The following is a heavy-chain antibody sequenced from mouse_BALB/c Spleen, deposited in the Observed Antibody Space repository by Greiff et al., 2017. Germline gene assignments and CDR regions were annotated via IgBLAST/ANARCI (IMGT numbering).Heavy chain of an antibody. D-gene: IGHD6-1*01. CDR3: AREQRGYYAMDY. CDR2: ISSGSSTI. CDR1: GFTFSSFG. V-gene: IGHV5-17*02. Sequence: EVMLVESGGGLVQPGGSRKLSCAASGFTFSSFGMHWVRQAPEKGLEWVAYISSGSSTINYADTVKGRFTIYRDNPKNTLFLQMTSLRSEDTAMYYCAREQRGYYAMDYWGQGTSVTVSS. J-gene: IGHJ4*01.